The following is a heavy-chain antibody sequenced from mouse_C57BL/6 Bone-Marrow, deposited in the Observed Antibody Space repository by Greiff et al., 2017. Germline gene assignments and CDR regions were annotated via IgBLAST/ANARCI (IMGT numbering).Heavy chain of an antibody. D-gene: IGHD2-3*01. V-gene: IGHV1-53*01. CDR1: GYTFTSYW. Sequence: QVQLKESGTELVKPGASVKLSCKASGYTFTSYWMHWVKQRPGQGLEWIGNINPSNGGTNYNEKFKSKATLTVDKSSSTAYMQLSSLTSEDSAVYYCAREDDGYPYYFDYWGQGTTLTVSS. J-gene: IGHJ2*01. CDR2: INPSNGGT. CDR3: AREDDGYPYYFDY.